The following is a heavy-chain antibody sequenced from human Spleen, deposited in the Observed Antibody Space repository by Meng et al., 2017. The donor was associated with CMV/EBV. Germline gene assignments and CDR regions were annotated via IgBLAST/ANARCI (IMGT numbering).Heavy chain of an antibody. D-gene: IGHD3-3*01. CDR1: GFTFSSYA. CDR3: ARSGVGVVIIGYYYYGMDV. J-gene: IGHJ6*02. CDR2: ISYDGSNK. V-gene: IGHV3-30*04. Sequence: GESLKISCAASGFTFSSYAMHWVRQAPGKGLEWVAVISYDGSNKYYADSVKGRFTISRDNSKNTLYLQMNSLRAEDTAVYYCARSGVGVVIIGYYYYGMDVWGQGTTVTVSS.